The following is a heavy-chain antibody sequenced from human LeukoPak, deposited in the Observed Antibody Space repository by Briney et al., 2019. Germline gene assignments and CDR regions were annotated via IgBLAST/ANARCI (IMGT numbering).Heavy chain of an antibody. CDR2: IRYDGSNK. V-gene: IGHV3-30*02. J-gene: IGHJ4*02. CDR3: AKDGLGSSLQAGYYDSSGYYSIPPIDY. CDR1: GFTFSNYG. D-gene: IGHD3-22*01. Sequence: PGGSLRLSCAASGFTFSNYGMNWVRQAPGKGLEWVAFIRYDGSNKYYADSVKGRFTISRDNSKNTLYLQMNSLRAEDTAVYYCAKDGLGSSLQAGYYDSSGYYSIPPIDYWGQGTLVTVSS.